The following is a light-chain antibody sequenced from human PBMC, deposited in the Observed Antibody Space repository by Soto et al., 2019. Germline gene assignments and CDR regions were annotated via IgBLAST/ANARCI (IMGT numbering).Light chain of an antibody. CDR1: QSINNHF. Sequence: EVVLTQSPGTLSLSPGERATLSCRASQSINNHFLAWYQQKRGQAPRLLIYGTSNRATGIPDRFSGSGSGTEFTLAISRLEPEDFAVYYCQHYGSPFTFGPGTKVDIK. J-gene: IGKJ3*01. CDR3: QHYGSPFT. V-gene: IGKV3-20*01. CDR2: GTS.